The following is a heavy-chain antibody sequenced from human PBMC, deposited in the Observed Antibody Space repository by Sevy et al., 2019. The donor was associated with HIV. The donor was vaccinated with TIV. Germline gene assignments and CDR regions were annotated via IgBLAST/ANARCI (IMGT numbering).Heavy chain of an antibody. Sequence: GGSLRLSCEVSGFNFRNYAVHWVRQAPGKGLEWVAIMSYVGGSEYYADSVKGRFTISRDNSKNTLSLQMDSLRTVDTAMYYCARLKSCGGDCYYFDYWGQGTLVTVSS. J-gene: IGHJ4*02. CDR2: MSYVGGSE. V-gene: IGHV3-30-3*01. CDR1: GFNFRNYA. D-gene: IGHD2-21*02. CDR3: ARLKSCGGDCYYFDY.